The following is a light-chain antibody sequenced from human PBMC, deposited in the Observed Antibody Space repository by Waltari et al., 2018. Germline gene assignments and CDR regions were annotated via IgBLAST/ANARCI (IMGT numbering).Light chain of an antibody. CDR2: WAS. J-gene: IGKJ1*01. CDR3: HQYYSILRWT. Sequence: IVMTQSPDSLAVSLCERATIHCKSRQSVLNSSNNKNYLAWYQQKPGQPPKLVIYWASTRAPGVPDRFSGSGSETDFTLTISGLQAEDVALYSCHQYYSILRWTLGQGTAVEI. V-gene: IGKV4-1*01. CDR1: QSVLNSSNNKNY.